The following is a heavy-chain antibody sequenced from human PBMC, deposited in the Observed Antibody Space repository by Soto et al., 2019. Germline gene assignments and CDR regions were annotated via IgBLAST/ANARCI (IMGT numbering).Heavy chain of an antibody. D-gene: IGHD5-18*01. Sequence: QVQLVQSGAEVKKPGSSVKVSCKASGGTFSSYAISWVRQAPGQGLERMGGIIPIFGTANYAQKCQGRVTITADESTSTAYMELSSLRSEDTAVYYCARDRGYTAMASNWFDPWGQGTLVTVSS. CDR3: ARDRGYTAMASNWFDP. CDR1: GGTFSSYA. J-gene: IGHJ5*02. V-gene: IGHV1-69*01. CDR2: IIPIFGTA.